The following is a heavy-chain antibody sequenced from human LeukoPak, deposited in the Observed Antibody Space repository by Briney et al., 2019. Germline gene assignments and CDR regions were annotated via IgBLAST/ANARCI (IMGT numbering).Heavy chain of an antibody. CDR3: ARDTVPAAMSIYYYGMDV. D-gene: IGHD2-2*01. CDR2: ISSSTRTI. Sequence: GGSLRLSCAASGFTFSDYNMNWVRQAPGKGLEWVSDISSSTRTIYYADSVKGRFTISRDNAKNSLYLQMNSLRVEDTAVYYCARDTVPAAMSIYYYGMDVWGQGTTVTVSS. J-gene: IGHJ6*02. V-gene: IGHV3-48*04. CDR1: GFTFSDYN.